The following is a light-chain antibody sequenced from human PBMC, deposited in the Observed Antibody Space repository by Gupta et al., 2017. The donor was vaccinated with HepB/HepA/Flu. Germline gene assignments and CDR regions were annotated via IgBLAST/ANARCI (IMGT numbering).Light chain of an antibody. V-gene: IGLV1-40*01. CDR2: GNN. J-gene: IGLJ3*02. CDR3: QSYASSHSSRV. CDR1: SSNIGAGYN. Sequence: QSVLTQPPSVSGAPGPRATISCTGNSSNIGAGYNVPWYHQLPATAPRLLIYGNNSRPSAVPARFSPAKSGTSAALAISGLHDEDEADYYCQSYASSHSSRVFGGGTKLTVL.